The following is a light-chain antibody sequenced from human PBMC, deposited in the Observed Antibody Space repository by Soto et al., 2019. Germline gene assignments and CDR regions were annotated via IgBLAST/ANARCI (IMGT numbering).Light chain of an antibody. CDR1: SFDIGAFDY. CDR2: DVN. Sequence: QSVLTQPASVSGSPGQSIAISCTGSSFDIGAFDYVCWYQQHPGKAPKLVVYDVNDRPSGVSNRFSGSKSGTTASLTISGLQADDEAYYYCSSYTTTYTLIFGGGTKLTVL. CDR3: SSYTTTYTLI. J-gene: IGLJ2*01. V-gene: IGLV2-14*03.